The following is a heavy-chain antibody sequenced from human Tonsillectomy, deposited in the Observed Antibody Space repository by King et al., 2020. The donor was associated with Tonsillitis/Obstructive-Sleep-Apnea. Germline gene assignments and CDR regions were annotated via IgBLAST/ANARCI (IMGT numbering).Heavy chain of an antibody. J-gene: IGHJ5*02. D-gene: IGHD1-1*01. Sequence: VQLQESGPGLVKPSQTLSLTCSVSGDSISSGGYYWTWIRQHPGKGLEWIGYIYYSGTAYYNPSLKSRVILSVDTSKNQFSLKLNSVTAADTAVYYCVRAARRIQLESHTPYDHWGDGILVTVSS. CDR3: VRAARRIQLESHTPYDH. CDR1: GDSISSGGYY. V-gene: IGHV4-31*03. CDR2: IYYSGTA.